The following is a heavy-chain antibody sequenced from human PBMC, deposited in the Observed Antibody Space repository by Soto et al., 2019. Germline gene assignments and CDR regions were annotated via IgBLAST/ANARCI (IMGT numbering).Heavy chain of an antibody. CDR1: GGTFSSYA. D-gene: IGHD3-22*01. V-gene: IGHV1-69*13. CDR3: ARVAGESDSSGYHRYYYYGMDV. J-gene: IGHJ6*02. CDR2: IIPIFGTA. Sequence: ASVKVSCKASGGTFSSYAISWVRQAPGQGLEWMGGIIPIFGTANYAQKFQGRVTITADESTSTAYMELSSLRSEDTAVYYCARVAGESDSSGYHRYYYYGMDVWGQGTTVTVSS.